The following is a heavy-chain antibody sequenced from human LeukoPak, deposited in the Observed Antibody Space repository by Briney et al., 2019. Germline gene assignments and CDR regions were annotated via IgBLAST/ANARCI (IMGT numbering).Heavy chain of an antibody. CDR2: ISIDGSNT. J-gene: IGHJ4*02. CDR3: AGVSESGWYYFDY. V-gene: IGHV3-30*03. CDR1: GFTFSNFA. Sequence: PGGALRLSCSASGFTFSNFATHWVRQAPGKGRQWVAVISIDGSNTYYTDSVKGRFSIARDNSTGTLHLQMSSLRDEDTAVYFCAGVSESGWYYFDYWGQGTLVTVSS. D-gene: IGHD6-19*01.